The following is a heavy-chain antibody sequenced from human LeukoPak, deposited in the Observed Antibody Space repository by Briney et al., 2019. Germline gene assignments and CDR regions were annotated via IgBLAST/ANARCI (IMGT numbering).Heavy chain of an antibody. V-gene: IGHV4-34*01. CDR3: ARVAAAGPLWGLYYYYGMDV. J-gene: IGHJ6*02. CDR1: GGSFSGYY. Sequence: SETLSLTCAVYGGSFSGYYWSWIRQPPGKGLEWIGEINHSGSTNYNPSLKSRVTISVDTSKNQFSLKLSSVTAADTAVYYCARVAAAGPLWGLYYYYGMDVWGQGTTVTVSS. CDR2: INHSGST. D-gene: IGHD6-13*01.